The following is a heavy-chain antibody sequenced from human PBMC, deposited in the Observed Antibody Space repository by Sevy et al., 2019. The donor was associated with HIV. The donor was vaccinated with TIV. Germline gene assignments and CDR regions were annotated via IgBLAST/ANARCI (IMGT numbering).Heavy chain of an antibody. CDR3: AKGNSSSFDY. J-gene: IGHJ4*02. D-gene: IGHD3-22*01. Sequence: GGSLRLSCAASGFSFSTYWMHWVRQAPGKGLEWVANIKQDESEKYYVASVKGRFTISRENAKNSVYLEMNSLRPEETAIYYCAKGNSSSFDYWGQGTLVTVSS. CDR2: IKQDESEK. CDR1: GFSFSTYW. V-gene: IGHV3-7*01.